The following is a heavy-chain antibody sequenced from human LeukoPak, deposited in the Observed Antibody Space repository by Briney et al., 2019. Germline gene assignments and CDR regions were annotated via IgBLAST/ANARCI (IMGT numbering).Heavy chain of an antibody. CDR2: INPSGGST. CDR3: ARDVFGVTSDLHGSGSYSDPRYFDY. V-gene: IGHV1-46*01. J-gene: IGHJ4*02. Sequence: ASVKVSCKASGYTFTSYYMHWVRQAPGQGLEWMGIINPSGGSTSYAQKFQGRVTMTRDTSTSTVYMELSSLRSEDTAVYYCARDVFGVTSDLHGSGSYSDPRYFDYWGQGTLVTVSS. D-gene: IGHD3-10*01. CDR1: GYTFTSYY.